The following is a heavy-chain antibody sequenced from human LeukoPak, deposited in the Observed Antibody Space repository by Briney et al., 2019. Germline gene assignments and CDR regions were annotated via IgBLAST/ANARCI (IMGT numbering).Heavy chain of an antibody. V-gene: IGHV3-21*04. CDR2: ISSSSSYI. D-gene: IGHD1-26*01. CDR3: GKGYIVGATPYYFDY. J-gene: IGHJ4*02. Sequence: GGSLRLSCAASGFTFSSYSMNWVRQAPGKGLEWVSSISSSSSYIYYADSVKGRFTISRDNAKNSLYLQMNSLRAEDTAVYYCGKGYIVGATPYYFDYWGQGTLVTVSS. CDR1: GFTFSSYS.